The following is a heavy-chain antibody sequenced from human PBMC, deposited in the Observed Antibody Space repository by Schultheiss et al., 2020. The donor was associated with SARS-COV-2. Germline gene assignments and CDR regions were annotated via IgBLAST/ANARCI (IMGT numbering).Heavy chain of an antibody. V-gene: IGHV3-30*18. CDR2: ISYDGSNK. Sequence: GGSLRLSCAASGFTFSSYAMSWVRQAPGKGLEWVAVISYDGSNKYYADSVKGRFTISRDNSKNTLYLQMNSLRAEDTAVYYCAKDNGRFYYYYGMDVWGQGTTVTVSS. CDR1: GFTFSSYA. CDR3: AKDNGRFYYYYGMDV. D-gene: IGHD3-3*01. J-gene: IGHJ6*02.